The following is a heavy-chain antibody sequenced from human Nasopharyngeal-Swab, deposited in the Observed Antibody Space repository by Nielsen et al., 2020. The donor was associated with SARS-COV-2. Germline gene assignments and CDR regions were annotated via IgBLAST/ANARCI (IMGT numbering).Heavy chain of an antibody. V-gene: IGHV1-69*01. CDR3: ASTGPGVVVAATTFDY. D-gene: IGHD2-15*01. CDR2: IIPIFGTA. Sequence: WLRQAPGQGLEWMGGIIPIFGTANYAQKFQGRVTITADESTSTAYMELSSLRSEDTAVYYCASTGPGVVVAATTFDYWGQGTLVTVSS. J-gene: IGHJ4*02.